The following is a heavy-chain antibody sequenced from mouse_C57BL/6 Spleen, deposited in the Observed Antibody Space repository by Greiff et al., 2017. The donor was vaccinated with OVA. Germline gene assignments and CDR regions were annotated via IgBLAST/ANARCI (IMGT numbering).Heavy chain of an antibody. V-gene: IGHV1-4*01. CDR2: INPSSGYT. CDR3: AREVIYYGNYGTFDY. Sequence: VQLQQSGAELARPGASVKMSCKASGYTFTSYTMHWVKQRPGQGLEWIGYINPSSGYTKYNQKFKDKATLTADKSSSTAYMQLSSLTSEYSAVYYFAREVIYYGNYGTFDYWGQGTTLTVSS. D-gene: IGHD2-1*01. CDR1: GYTFTSYT. J-gene: IGHJ2*01.